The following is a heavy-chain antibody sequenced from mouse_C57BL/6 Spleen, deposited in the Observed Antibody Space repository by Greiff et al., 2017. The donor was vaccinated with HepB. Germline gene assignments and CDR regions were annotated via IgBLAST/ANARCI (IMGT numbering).Heavy chain of an antibody. D-gene: IGHD3-3*01. CDR1: GYTFTDHT. V-gene: IGHV1-78*01. CDR2: IYPRDGST. Sequence: VQLQQSDAELVKPGASVKISCKASGYTFTDHTIHWLKQRPEQGLEWIGYIYPRDGSTKYNEKFKGKTTLTADKSSSTAYMQLNSLTSEDSAVYFCAREGDEKDSYTMDYWGQETTVTVST. CDR3: AREGDEKDSYTMDY. J-gene: IGHJ4*01.